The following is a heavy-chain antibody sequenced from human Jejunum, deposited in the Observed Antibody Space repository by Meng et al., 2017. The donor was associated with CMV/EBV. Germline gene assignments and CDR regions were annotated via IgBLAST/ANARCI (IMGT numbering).Heavy chain of an antibody. D-gene: IGHD6-19*01. CDR3: AKPRGAGS. CDR2: ISGSGGST. V-gene: IGHV3-23*01. J-gene: IGHJ5*02. CDR1: GFIFSNSV. Sequence: VELLGLGGGLVRPGGSLRLSCAASGFIFSNSVMSWVRQAPGKGLEWVSSISGSGGSTYYADSVKGRFTISRDNSKKTLYLQMNSLRAEDTAVYYCAKPRGAGSWGRGTLVTVSS.